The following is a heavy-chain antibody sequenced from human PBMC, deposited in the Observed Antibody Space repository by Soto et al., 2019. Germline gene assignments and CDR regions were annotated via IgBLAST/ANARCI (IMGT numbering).Heavy chain of an antibody. CDR2: INAGNGNT. V-gene: IGHV1-3*01. J-gene: IGHJ5*02. Sequence: QVQLVQSGAEVKKPGASVKVSCKASGYTFTSYAMHWVRQAPGQRLEWMGWINAGNGNTKYSQKFQGRVTITRDTSASTAYMELSSLTSEDTAVYYCARSTMVRGVTPWGQGTLVTVSS. CDR1: GYTFTSYA. D-gene: IGHD3-10*01. CDR3: ARSTMVRGVTP.